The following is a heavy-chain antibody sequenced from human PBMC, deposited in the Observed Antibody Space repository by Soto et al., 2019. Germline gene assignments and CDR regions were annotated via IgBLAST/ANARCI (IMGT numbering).Heavy chain of an antibody. CDR3: AANGPGDSYDSRVYPGTPFSYQGRHV. V-gene: IGHV1-58*01. Sequence: SVKFTCKASGFAFTKSAVQWVRQARGQRLEWIGWIVVGSGNTNYAQKFQERVTITRDMSTNTAYMELSSLRSEDTAVYYCAANGPGDSYDSRVYPGTPFSYQGRHVWGQGPTVTVS. CDR1: GFAFTKSA. D-gene: IGHD3-22*01. CDR2: IVVGSGNT. J-gene: IGHJ6*02.